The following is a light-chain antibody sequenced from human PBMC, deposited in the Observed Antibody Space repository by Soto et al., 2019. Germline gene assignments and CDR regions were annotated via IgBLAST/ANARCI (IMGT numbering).Light chain of an antibody. V-gene: IGLV1-40*01. Sequence: QSVLTQPPSVSGAPGQWVTISCTGSSSNIGAGYDVHWYQQLPGTAPKLLIYGNSNRPSGVPDRFSGSKSGTSASLATTGLQAEDEADYYCQSYDSSLSGVVFGGGTQLTVL. CDR3: QSYDSSLSGVV. CDR2: GNS. J-gene: IGLJ2*01. CDR1: SSNIGAGYD.